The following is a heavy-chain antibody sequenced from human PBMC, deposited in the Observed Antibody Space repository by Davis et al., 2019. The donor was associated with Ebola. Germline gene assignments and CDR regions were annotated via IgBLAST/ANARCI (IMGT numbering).Heavy chain of an antibody. D-gene: IGHD3-10*01. J-gene: IGHJ6*03. V-gene: IGHV4-38-2*02. Sequence: PGGSLRLSCAVSGYSISTAYYWGWIRQPPGKGLQLVGTIFYDEISYSNPSLKSRVTMSIDTSKNQFSLMLRSVTAADTAVYYCAREVSFFGELNYYYNYMDVWGKGTTVTVSS. CDR1: GYSISTAYY. CDR2: IFYDEIS. CDR3: AREVSFFGELNYYYNYMDV.